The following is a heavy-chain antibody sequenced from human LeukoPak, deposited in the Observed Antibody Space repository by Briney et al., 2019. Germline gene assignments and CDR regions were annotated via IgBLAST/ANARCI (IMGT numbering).Heavy chain of an antibody. CDR3: ARVTYYYDSSGYPIDY. D-gene: IGHD3-22*01. Sequence: ASVKVSCKASGYTFTSYGISWVRQAPGQGLEWMGWISAYNGNTNYAQKLQGRVTMTTDTSTSTAYMELRSLRSDDTAVYYCARVTYYYDSSGYPIDYWGQGTLVTVSS. J-gene: IGHJ4*02. CDR1: GYTFTSYG. CDR2: ISAYNGNT. V-gene: IGHV1-18*01.